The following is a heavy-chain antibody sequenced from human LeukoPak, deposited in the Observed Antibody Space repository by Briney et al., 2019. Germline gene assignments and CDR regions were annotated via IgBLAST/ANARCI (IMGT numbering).Heavy chain of an antibody. Sequence: ASVKVSCKASGYTFTGYYMHWVRQAPGQGLEWMGWINPNSGGTNYAQKFQGRVTMTRDTSISTAYMELSRLRSDDTAVYYCARPGSTSWNRFDPWGQGTLVTVSS. J-gene: IGHJ5*02. CDR3: ARPGSTSWNRFDP. CDR2: INPNSGGT. CDR1: GYTFTGYY. V-gene: IGHV1-2*02. D-gene: IGHD2-2*01.